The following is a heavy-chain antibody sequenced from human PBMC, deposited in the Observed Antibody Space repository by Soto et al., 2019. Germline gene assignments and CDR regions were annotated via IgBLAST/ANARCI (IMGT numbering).Heavy chain of an antibody. Sequence: QVQLVESGGGVVQPGKSLRLSCVASGFNFGSHAMHWVRQAPGRGLEWVALISYDGNKKYYSDSVKGRFTISRDNSKSTLYLQMNSLRGDDTALYYCARPTVGVTKRDYFYGLDVWGQGTTVIVSS. J-gene: IGHJ6*02. CDR3: ARPTVGVTKRDYFYGLDV. CDR1: GFNFGSHA. CDR2: ISYDGNKK. V-gene: IGHV3-30-3*01. D-gene: IGHD1-26*01.